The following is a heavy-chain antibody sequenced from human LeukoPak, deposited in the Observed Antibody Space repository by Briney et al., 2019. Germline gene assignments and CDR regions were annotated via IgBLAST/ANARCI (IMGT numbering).Heavy chain of an antibody. CDR1: GFRFSGYV. V-gene: IGHV3-23*01. J-gene: IGHJ4*02. Sequence: GGSLRLSCAASGFRFSGYVMSWVRQAPGKGLEYVSSIDFSDDGASYYADSVKGRFTISRDNSKNTLFLQMNSLRVEDTAFYYCARVDSGNYDYWGQGTLLTVSS. CDR3: ARVDSGNYDY. D-gene: IGHD1-26*01. CDR2: IDFSDDGAS.